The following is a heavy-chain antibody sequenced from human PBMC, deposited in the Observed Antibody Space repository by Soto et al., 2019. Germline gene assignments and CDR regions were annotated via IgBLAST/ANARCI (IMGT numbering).Heavy chain of an antibody. D-gene: IGHD3-22*01. V-gene: IGHV3-21*01. J-gene: IGHJ5*02. CDR1: GFTFSSYS. CDR3: ARGPPVSDSSVYFGGFDP. CDR2: ISSSSSYI. Sequence: EVQLVESGGGLVKPGGSLRLSCAASGFTFSSYSMNWVRQAPGKGLEWVSSISSSSSYIYYADSVKGRFTISRDNARNSLYLQMNSLRAEDTAVSYCARGPPVSDSSVYFGGFDPWGPGTLGTVSS.